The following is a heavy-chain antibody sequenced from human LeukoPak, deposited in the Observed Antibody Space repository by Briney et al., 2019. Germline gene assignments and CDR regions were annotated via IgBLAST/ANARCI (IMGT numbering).Heavy chain of an antibody. Sequence: PSETLSLTCTVYGGSVSSSSYYWGWIRQPPGKGLEWIGSIYYSGSTYYNSSLKSRVTISVDTSRNQFSLMLSSVTAADTAVYYCASRSDLWSGYTIDYWGQGTLVTVSS. J-gene: IGHJ4*02. CDR2: IYYSGST. CDR1: GGSVSSSSYY. V-gene: IGHV4-39*01. D-gene: IGHD3-3*01. CDR3: ASRSDLWSGYTIDY.